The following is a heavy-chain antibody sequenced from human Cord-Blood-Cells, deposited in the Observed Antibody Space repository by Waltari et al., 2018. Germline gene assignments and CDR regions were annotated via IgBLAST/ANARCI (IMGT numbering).Heavy chain of an antibody. CDR3: ARQPDDSSGYYYAFDI. CDR1: GGSLSSYY. J-gene: IGHJ3*02. D-gene: IGHD3-22*01. CDR2: IYYSGST. Sequence: QVQLQESGPGLVKPSETLSLTCTVSGGSLSSYYWSWIRQPPGKGLEWIGYIYYSGSTNYNPSLKSRVTISVDTSKNQFSLKLSSVTAADTAVYYCARQPDDSSGYYYAFDIWGQGTMVTVSS. V-gene: IGHV4-59*08.